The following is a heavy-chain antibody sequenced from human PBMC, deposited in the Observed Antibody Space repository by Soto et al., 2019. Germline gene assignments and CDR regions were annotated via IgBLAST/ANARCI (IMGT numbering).Heavy chain of an antibody. CDR1: GFTFSSYG. J-gene: IGHJ4*02. Sequence: GGSLRLSCAASGFTFSSYGMHWVRQAPGKGLEWVAVIWYDGSNKYYADSVKGRFTISRDNSKNTLYLQMNSLRAEDTAVYYCAKDEHYYDSSGYYLVDYWGQGTLVTVSS. D-gene: IGHD3-22*01. CDR2: IWYDGSNK. V-gene: IGHV3-33*06. CDR3: AKDEHYYDSSGYYLVDY.